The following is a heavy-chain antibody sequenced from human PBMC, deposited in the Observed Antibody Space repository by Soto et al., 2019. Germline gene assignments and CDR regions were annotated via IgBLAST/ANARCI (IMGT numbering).Heavy chain of an antibody. CDR2: ISAYNGNT. Sequence: QVQLVQSAAEVKKPGASLKVSCKASGYTFTTYGVSWVRQAPGQGLEWMGWISAYNGNTNYAQKLQGRLTMTTDTPTSKVHMELRNLSSDDTAVYYCARTVGATLRWFDPWGQGTLVTVSS. CDR1: GYTFTTYG. V-gene: IGHV1-18*01. D-gene: IGHD1-26*01. CDR3: ARTVGATLRWFDP. J-gene: IGHJ5*02.